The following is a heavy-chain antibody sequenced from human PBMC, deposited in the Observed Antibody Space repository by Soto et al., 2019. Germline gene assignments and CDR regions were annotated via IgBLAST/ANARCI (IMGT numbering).Heavy chain of an antibody. CDR1: GFTVSRTY. D-gene: IGHD3-3*01. CDR3: AITSGAFGVITALEY. V-gene: IGHV3-66*01. CDR2: IYAAGTT. J-gene: IGHJ4*02. Sequence: AQVVESGGGLVQPGGSLRLSCAASGFTVSRTYMSWVRQAPGKGLEWVSIIYAAGTTYYADSVKDRFTISRDNSKNTLYLHMDNLRDEDTAVYYCAITSGAFGVITALEYWGQGTLVTVSS.